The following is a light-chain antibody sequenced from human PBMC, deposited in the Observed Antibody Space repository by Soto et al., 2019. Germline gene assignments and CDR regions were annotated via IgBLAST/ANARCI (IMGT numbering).Light chain of an antibody. V-gene: IGKV3-15*01. CDR2: GAS. Sequence: EIVMTQSPATLSLSPGERATLSCMASQNVSSNLAWYQQKPGQAPRLLIYGASTRATVIPAGFSGSGSGTEFTLTISSLEPEDFAVYYCQQRSKWPITFGQGTRLEIK. CDR3: QQRSKWPIT. J-gene: IGKJ5*01. CDR1: QNVSSN.